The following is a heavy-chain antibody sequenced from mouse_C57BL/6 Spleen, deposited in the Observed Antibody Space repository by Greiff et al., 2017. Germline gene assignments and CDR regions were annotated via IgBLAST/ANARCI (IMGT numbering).Heavy chain of an antibody. D-gene: IGHD2-1*01. CDR3: AKGDYGNYLAWFAY. CDR2: IDPSDSET. CDR1: GYTFTSYW. Sequence: QVQLQQPGAELVRPGSSVKLSCKASGYTFTSYWMHWVKQRPLQGLEWIGNIDPSDSETHYNQKFKDKATLTVDKSSSTAYMQLSSLTSEDSAVYYCAKGDYGNYLAWFAYWGQGTLVTVSA. V-gene: IGHV1-52*01. J-gene: IGHJ3*01.